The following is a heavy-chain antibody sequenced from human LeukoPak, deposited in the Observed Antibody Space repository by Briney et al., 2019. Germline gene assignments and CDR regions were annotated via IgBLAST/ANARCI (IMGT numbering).Heavy chain of an antibody. Sequence: PGGSLRLSCAASGFTFSFYSMNWVRQAPGKGLEWVSYISSSSSTIYYADSVKGRFTISRDNAKNSLYLQMNSLRAEDTAVYYCARDQILEWLLPFDYWGQGTLVTVSS. V-gene: IGHV3-48*04. J-gene: IGHJ4*02. CDR1: GFTFSFYS. CDR2: ISSSSSTI. D-gene: IGHD3-3*01. CDR3: ARDQILEWLLPFDY.